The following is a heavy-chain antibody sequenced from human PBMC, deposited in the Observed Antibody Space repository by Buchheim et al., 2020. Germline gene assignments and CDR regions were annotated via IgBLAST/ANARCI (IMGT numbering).Heavy chain of an antibody. CDR3: ARAHYYDSSGYSSDY. CDR2: INGDGSST. J-gene: IGHJ4*02. V-gene: IGHV3-74*01. D-gene: IGHD3-22*01. Sequence: EVQLVESGGGLVQPGGSLRLSCAASGFTFSSYWMHWVRQTPGKGLVWVSRINGDGSSTSYADSVKGRFTISRDNAKNTRYRQMNSLRAEDTAVYYCARAHYYDSSGYSSDYWGQGTL. CDR1: GFTFSSYW.